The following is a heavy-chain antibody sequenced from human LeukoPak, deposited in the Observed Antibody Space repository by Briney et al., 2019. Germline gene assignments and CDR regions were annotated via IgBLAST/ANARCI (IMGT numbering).Heavy chain of an antibody. CDR3: ARVGVTMVRGAHYYYYGMDV. CDR2: IYHSGST. Sequence: SETLSLTCAVSGGSISSGGYSWSWIRQPPGKGLEWIGYIYHSGSTYYNPSLKSRVTISVDTSKNQFSLKLSSVTAADTAVYYCARVGVTMVRGAHYYYYGMDVWGQGTTVTVSS. D-gene: IGHD3-10*01. CDR1: GGSISSGGYS. V-gene: IGHV4-30-2*01. J-gene: IGHJ6*02.